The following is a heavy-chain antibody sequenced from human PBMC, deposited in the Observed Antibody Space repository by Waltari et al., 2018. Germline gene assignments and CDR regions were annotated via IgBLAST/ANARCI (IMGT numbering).Heavy chain of an antibody. V-gene: IGHV1-46*01. D-gene: IGHD6-19*01. J-gene: IGHJ5*02. CDR2: INPRDGGT. CDR1: GYVFTSDY. CDR3: GKDQGASGWNKGWLDP. Sequence: QVQLVQSGAEVKKPGATVRVSCKASGYVFTSDYIHWVRQAPGQGLEWMGIINPRDGGTTYAQKFQGRVTMTRDTSPSTVYMELSSLRSEDTAVYYCGKDQGASGWNKGWLDPWGQGTLVTVSS.